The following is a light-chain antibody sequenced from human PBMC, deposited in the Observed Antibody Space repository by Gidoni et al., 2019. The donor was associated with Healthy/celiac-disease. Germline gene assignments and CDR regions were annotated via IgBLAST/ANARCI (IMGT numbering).Light chain of an antibody. V-gene: IGKV3-20*01. CDR2: CAS. CDR3: QQYGSSPPYT. Sequence: EIVLTQSPGTRSVSPGERATLSCRARHSVSSSYLAWYQQKPGQATRLLIYCASSRATGIPDRFSGSGSGTAFSLPISRLEPDDVVVYYCQQYGSSPPYTFGQGTKLEIK. J-gene: IGKJ2*01. CDR1: HSVSSSY.